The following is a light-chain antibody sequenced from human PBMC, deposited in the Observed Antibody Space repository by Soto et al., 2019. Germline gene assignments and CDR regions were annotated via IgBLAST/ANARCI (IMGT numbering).Light chain of an antibody. V-gene: IGLV2-8*01. J-gene: IGLJ3*02. CDR3: GSHAGNSNLM. CDR1: STDVGAYNY. Sequence: QSVLTRPPSASGSPGQSVTVSCTGTSTDVGAYNYVSWYQQHPGKAPKLVIYEVTKRPSGVPDRFSGSKSGNTASLTVSGLQAEDEADYYCGSHAGNSNLMFGGGTKLTVL. CDR2: EVT.